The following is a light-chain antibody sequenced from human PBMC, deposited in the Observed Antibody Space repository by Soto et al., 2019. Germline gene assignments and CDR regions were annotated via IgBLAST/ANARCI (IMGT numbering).Light chain of an antibody. J-gene: IGKJ3*01. V-gene: IGKV4-1*01. CDR1: QSVLYSSNNNNY. Sequence: DIVMTQSPDSLAVSLGERATINCNSSQSVLYSSNNNNYLAWYQQKPGQPPKLLIYCASTRESGVPDRFSGSGSGTDFTLTISSLQAEDVAIYYCQQYYSTPLTFGPGTKVDIK. CDR2: CAS. CDR3: QQYYSTPLT.